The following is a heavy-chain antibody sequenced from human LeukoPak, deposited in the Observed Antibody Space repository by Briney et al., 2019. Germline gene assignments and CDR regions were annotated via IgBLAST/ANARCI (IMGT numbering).Heavy chain of an antibody. V-gene: IGHV3-30-3*01. CDR3: ARVVSPFHVRRGAFDY. J-gene: IGHJ4*02. Sequence: GGSLRLSCAASGFTFSNYAMHWVRQAPGKGLEWVAVISYDGSNKYYADSVKGRLTISRDNSKNTLYLQMNSLRAEDTAVYYCARVVSPFHVRRGAFDYWGQGTLVTVSS. CDR1: GFTFSNYA. D-gene: IGHD3-10*02. CDR2: ISYDGSNK.